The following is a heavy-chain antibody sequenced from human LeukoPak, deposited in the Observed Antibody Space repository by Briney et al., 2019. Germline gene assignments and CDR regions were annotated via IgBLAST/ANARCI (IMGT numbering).Heavy chain of an antibody. CDR3: ARDLRSSGYYAFDY. CDR2: ISYDGSNK. J-gene: IGHJ4*02. V-gene: IGHV3-30*03. Sequence: GGSLRLSCAASGFTFSGHGMHWVRQAPGKGLEWVAVISYDGSNKYYADSVKGRFTISRDNAKNSLYLQMNSLRAEDTAVYYCARDLRSSGYYAFDYWGQGTLVTVSS. D-gene: IGHD3-22*01. CDR1: GFTFSGHG.